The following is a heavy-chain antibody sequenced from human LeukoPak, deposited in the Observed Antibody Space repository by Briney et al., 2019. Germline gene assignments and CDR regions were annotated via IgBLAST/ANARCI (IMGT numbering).Heavy chain of an antibody. CDR3: ARGSYGDYDF. D-gene: IGHD4-17*01. CDR1: EFTFIDYA. J-gene: IGHJ4*02. V-gene: IGHV3-23*01. CDR2: ISADTTAT. Sequence: GGSLRLSCAASEFTFIDYAMSWVRQAPGKGLEWVSAISADTTATYYADSVKSRFTISRDNSRNILYLQMSSLRAEDTAIYYCARGSYGDYDFWGQGALVTVSS.